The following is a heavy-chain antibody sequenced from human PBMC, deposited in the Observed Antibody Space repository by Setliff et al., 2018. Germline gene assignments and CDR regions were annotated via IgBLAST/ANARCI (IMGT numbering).Heavy chain of an antibody. D-gene: IGHD3-16*01. CDR2: MYYSEIT. Sequence: SETLSLTCTVSGGSISTHYWSRIRQPPGKGLEWVGYMYYSEITKYNPSLESRVTISVDTSKNQFSLNLTSVTAADTAVYYCARGLAVNRFDPWGQGTLVTVSS. CDR3: ARGLAVNRFDP. V-gene: IGHV4-59*11. J-gene: IGHJ5*02. CDR1: GGSISTHY.